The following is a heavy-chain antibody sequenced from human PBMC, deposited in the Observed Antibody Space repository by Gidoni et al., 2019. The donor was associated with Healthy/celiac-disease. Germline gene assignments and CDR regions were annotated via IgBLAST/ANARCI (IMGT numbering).Heavy chain of an antibody. V-gene: IGHV3-30-3*01. CDR3: ARDALGGHTAMVMDYFDY. J-gene: IGHJ4*02. D-gene: IGHD5-18*01. CDR1: GFTFSSYA. Sequence: QVQLVESGGGVVQPGRSLRLSCAASGFTFSSYAMHWVRQAPGKGLEWVAVISYDGSNKYYADSVKGRFTISRDNSKNTLYLQMNSLRAEDTAVYYCARDALGGHTAMVMDYFDYWGQGTLVTVSS. CDR2: ISYDGSNK.